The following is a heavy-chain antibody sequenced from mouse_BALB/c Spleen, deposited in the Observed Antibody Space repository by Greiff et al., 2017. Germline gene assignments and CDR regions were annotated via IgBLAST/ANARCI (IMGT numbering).Heavy chain of an antibody. CDR2: IWAGGST. D-gene: IGHD3-2*01. Sequence: VQLQESGPGLVAPSQSLSITCTVSGFSLTSYGVHWVRQPPGKGLEWLGVIWAGGSTNYNSALMSRLSISKDNSKSQVFLKMNSLQTDDTAMYYCAKHLDSSGPFAYWGQGTLVTVSA. CDR3: AKHLDSSGPFAY. CDR1: GFSLTSYG. V-gene: IGHV2-9*02. J-gene: IGHJ3*01.